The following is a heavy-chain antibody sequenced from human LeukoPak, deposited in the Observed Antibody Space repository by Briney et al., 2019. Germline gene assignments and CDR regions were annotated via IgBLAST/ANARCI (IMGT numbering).Heavy chain of an antibody. CDR2: MNPNSGNT. D-gene: IGHD5-12*01. V-gene: IGHV1-8*03. Sequence: ASVKVSCKASGYTFTSYDINWVRQATGQGLEWMGWMNPNSGNTGYAQKFQGRVTITRNTSISTAYMDLSSLRSEDTAVYYCARGRRYSGYDAFGYWGQGTLVTVSS. CDR1: GYTFTSYD. CDR3: ARGRRYSGYDAFGY. J-gene: IGHJ4*02.